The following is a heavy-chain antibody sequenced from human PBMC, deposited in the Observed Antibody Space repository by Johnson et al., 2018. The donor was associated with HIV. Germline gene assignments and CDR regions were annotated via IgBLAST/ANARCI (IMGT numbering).Heavy chain of an antibody. CDR2: INWNGGST. D-gene: IGHD3-16*02. J-gene: IGHJ3*02. CDR1: GFIFCSYG. Sequence: GEGEEEGGGGGERGREGRGGGEGSGFIFCSYGMHWVRQAPGKGLEWVSGINWNGGSTGYADSVKGRFTISRDNAKNSLYLQINSLSSEDTALYYCARGGLGYQNIHDPFDIWGQGTMVTVSS. V-gene: IGHV3-20*04. CDR3: ARGGLGYQNIHDPFDI.